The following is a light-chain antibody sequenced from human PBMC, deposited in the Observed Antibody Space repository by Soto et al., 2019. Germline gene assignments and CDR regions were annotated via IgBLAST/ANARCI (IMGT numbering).Light chain of an antibody. V-gene: IGLV2-14*01. CDR2: EVT. J-gene: IGLJ1*01. Sequence: QSALTQPASVSGSPGQSITISCTGSSSDVGGHNYVSWYQQHPGKAPKLMIYEVTKRPSGVSNRFSGSKSGNTASLTISRLQAEDEADYYCSSYTFTSTLYVFGTGTKVTVL. CDR1: SSDVGGHNY. CDR3: SSYTFTSTLYV.